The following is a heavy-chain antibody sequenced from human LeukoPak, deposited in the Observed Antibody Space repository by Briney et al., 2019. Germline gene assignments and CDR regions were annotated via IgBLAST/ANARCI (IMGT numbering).Heavy chain of an antibody. CDR2: IYSGGST. CDR3: ARAGQYYFDY. V-gene: IGHV3-53*01. D-gene: IGHD4-11*01. Sequence: PGGSVRLSCGSCGFTVSSNYMRWARQAPGKGLEWVSVIYSGGSTYYADSVKGRFIISRDNSKNTLYLQMNSLRAEDTAVYYCARAGQYYFDYWGQGTLVTVSS. J-gene: IGHJ4*02. CDR1: GFTVSSNY.